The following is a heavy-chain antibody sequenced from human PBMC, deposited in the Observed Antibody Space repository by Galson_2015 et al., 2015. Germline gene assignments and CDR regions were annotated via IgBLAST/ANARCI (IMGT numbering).Heavy chain of an antibody. J-gene: IGHJ4*02. V-gene: IGHV3-53*01. Sequence: GKGLEWVSVIYSDGSSFYGDSVTGRFAISRDSSKNALYLQMNSLRAEDTAVYYCARAPLRDYGDYLDYWGQGALVTVSS. D-gene: IGHD4-17*01. CDR3: ARAPLRDYGDYLDY. CDR2: IYSDGSS.